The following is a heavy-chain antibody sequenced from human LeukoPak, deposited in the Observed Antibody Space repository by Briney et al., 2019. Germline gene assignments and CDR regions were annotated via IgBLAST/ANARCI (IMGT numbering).Heavy chain of an antibody. V-gene: IGHV3-21*01. CDR3: ASEYSSGWDFEH. Sequence: GGSLRLSCAASGFTFSSYSMNWVRQAPGKGLEWVSSISSSSSYIYYADSVKGRFTISRDNAKNSLYLQMNSLRAEDTAVYYCASEYSSGWDFEHWGQGTLVTVSS. J-gene: IGHJ4*02. CDR2: ISSSSSYI. D-gene: IGHD6-19*01. CDR1: GFTFSSYS.